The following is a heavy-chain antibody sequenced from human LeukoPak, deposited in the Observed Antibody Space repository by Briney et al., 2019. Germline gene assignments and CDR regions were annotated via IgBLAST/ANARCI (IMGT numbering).Heavy chain of an antibody. J-gene: IGHJ4*02. CDR3: ARAVRDCSGSSCFFDY. V-gene: IGHV3-13*01. Sequence: PGGSLRLSCAASGFTFSSYDMHWVRQATGKGLEWVSAIGTAGDTYYPGSVKGRFTISRDNSKNTLYLQMNSLRAEDTAVYYCARAVRDCSGSSCFFDYWGQGTLVTVSS. CDR2: IGTAGDT. CDR1: GFTFSSYD. D-gene: IGHD2-15*01.